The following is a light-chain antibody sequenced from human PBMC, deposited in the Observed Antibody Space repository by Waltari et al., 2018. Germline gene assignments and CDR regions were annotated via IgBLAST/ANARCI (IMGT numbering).Light chain of an antibody. CDR3: QQHNSFPVT. CDR2: RAS. J-gene: IGKJ2*01. CDR1: QNINKW. Sequence: DIQMTQSPSTLSASVGDRVTITCRASQNINKWLAWYQQKPGEAPRLLMNRASNLKSGVPPRCSGSGSGTEFALTIDSLQPDDFATYYCQQHNSFPVTFGQGTKLEIK. V-gene: IGKV1-5*03.